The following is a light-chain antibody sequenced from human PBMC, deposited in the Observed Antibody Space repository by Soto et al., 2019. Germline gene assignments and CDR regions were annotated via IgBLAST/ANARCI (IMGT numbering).Light chain of an antibody. V-gene: IGLV2-14*01. CDR1: SSDVGVYNY. J-gene: IGLJ1*01. CDR2: DVS. CDR3: NSYTTSNTRQIV. Sequence: SVLSQPASVSRSPGQSITFSCTGTSSDVGVYNYVSWYQQHPGKAPKFMIYDVSNRPSGVSTRFSGSKSGNTASLTISGLQAEDEADYYCNSYTTSNTRQIVFGTGTKVTVL.